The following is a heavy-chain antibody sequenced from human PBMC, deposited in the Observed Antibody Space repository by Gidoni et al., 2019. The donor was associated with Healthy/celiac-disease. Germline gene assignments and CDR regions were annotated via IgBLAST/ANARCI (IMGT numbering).Heavy chain of an antibody. CDR3: AKDGIHLMDV. CDR2: IRYDGSNK. V-gene: IGHV3-30*02. D-gene: IGHD5-18*01. J-gene: IGHJ6*03. CDR1: GFTFSSYG. Sequence: QVQLVESGGGVVQPGGFLRLSCAASGFTFSSYGMHWVRQAPGKGLEWVAFIRYDGSNKYYADSVKGRFTISRDNSKNTLYLQMNSLRAEDTAVYYCAKDGIHLMDVWGKGTTVTVSS.